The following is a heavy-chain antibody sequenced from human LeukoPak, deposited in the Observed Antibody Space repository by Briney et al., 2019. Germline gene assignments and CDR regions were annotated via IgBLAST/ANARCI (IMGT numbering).Heavy chain of an antibody. CDR1: GFTFSSYA. V-gene: IGHV3-30*04. CDR3: ARDHSIFIVPAATGGFDP. CDR2: ISYDGSNK. J-gene: IGHJ5*02. D-gene: IGHD2-2*01. Sequence: GRSLRLSCAASGFTFSSYAMHWVRQAPGKGLEWVAVISYDGSNKYYADSVKGRFTISRDNSKNTLYLQMNSLRAEDTAVYYCARDHSIFIVPAATGGFDPWGQGTLVTVSS.